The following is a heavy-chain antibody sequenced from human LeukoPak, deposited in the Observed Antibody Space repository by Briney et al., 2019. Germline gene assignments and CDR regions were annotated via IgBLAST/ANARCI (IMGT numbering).Heavy chain of an antibody. CDR1: RFTFSRYW. D-gene: IGHD6-19*01. Sequence: PGGSLRLSCAASRFTFSRYWMSWVRQAPGKGLEWVANIKEDGSVEHYVDSVKGRFTISRDNAKNSMYLQMNSLRAEDTAVYYCARVGMSGYSSGWYDHWGQGTLVTVSS. J-gene: IGHJ5*02. V-gene: IGHV3-7*03. CDR3: ARVGMSGYSSGWYDH. CDR2: IKEDGSVE.